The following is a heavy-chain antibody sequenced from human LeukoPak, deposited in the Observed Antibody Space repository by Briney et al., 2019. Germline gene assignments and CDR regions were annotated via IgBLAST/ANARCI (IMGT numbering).Heavy chain of an antibody. J-gene: IGHJ4*02. CDR2: IIPIFGTA. Sequence: SVTVSCKASGGTFISYAISWVRQAPGQGLEWMGGIIPIFGTANYAQKFQGRVTITADKSTSTAYMELSSLRSEDTAVYYCARALRRYCGGDCLPLDYWGQGTLVTVSS. V-gene: IGHV1-69*06. CDR3: ARALRRYCGGDCLPLDY. CDR1: GGTFISYA. D-gene: IGHD2-21*02.